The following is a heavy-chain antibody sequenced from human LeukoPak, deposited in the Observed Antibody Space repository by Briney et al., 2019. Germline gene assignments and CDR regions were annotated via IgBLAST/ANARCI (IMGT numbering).Heavy chain of an antibody. CDR3: ARGASSSWYSLWKF. D-gene: IGHD6-13*01. J-gene: IGHJ4*02. CDR2: FYHSGGT. V-gene: IGHV4-59*01. Sequence: SETLSLTCNVSGAFISSYYWSWIRQPPGEGLEWIGYFYHSGGTNYNPSLKSRATISIDTSKNEVSLKLRSVTAADTAVYYCARGASSSWYSLWKFWGQGTLVTVSS. CDR1: GAFISSYY.